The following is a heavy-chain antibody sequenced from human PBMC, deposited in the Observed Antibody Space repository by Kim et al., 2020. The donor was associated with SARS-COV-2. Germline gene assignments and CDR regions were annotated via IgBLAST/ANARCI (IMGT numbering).Heavy chain of an antibody. CDR2: INHSGST. CDR3: ARGSTQVGATTGLDY. D-gene: IGHD1-26*01. J-gene: IGHJ4*02. Sequence: SETLSLTCAVYGGSFSGYYWSWIRQPPGKGLEWIGEINHSGSTNYNPSLKSRVTISVDTSKNQFSLKLSSVTAADTAVYYCARGSTQVGATTGLDYWGQGTLVTVSS. V-gene: IGHV4-34*01. CDR1: GGSFSGYY.